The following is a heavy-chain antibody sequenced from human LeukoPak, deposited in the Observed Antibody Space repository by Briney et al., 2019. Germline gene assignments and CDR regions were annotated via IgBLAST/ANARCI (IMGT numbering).Heavy chain of an antibody. V-gene: IGHV4-31*03. Sequence: SETLSLTCTVSGVSISSGGYYWSWIRQHPGKGLEWIGYIYYSGSTYYNPSLKSRVTISVDTSKNQFSLKLSSVTAADTAVYYCAQYSNYYDYYFDYWGQGTLVTVSS. CDR1: GVSISSGGYY. CDR3: AQYSNYYDYYFDY. CDR2: IYYSGST. J-gene: IGHJ4*02. D-gene: IGHD3-22*01.